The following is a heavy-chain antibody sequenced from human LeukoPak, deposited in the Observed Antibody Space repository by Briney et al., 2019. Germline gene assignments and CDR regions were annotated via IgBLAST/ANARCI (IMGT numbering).Heavy chain of an antibody. CDR2: MNPNSGNT. D-gene: IGHD3-3*01. CDR3: ARNFGSAYYYYYMDV. J-gene: IGHJ6*03. V-gene: IGHV1-8*01. CDR1: GYTFTIYD. Sequence: ASVTVSCKASGYTFTIYDINWVRQATGQGLEWMGWMNPNSGNTGYAQKFQGRVTMTRNTSISTAYMELSSLRSEDTAVYYCARNFGSAYYYYYMDVWGKGTTVTISS.